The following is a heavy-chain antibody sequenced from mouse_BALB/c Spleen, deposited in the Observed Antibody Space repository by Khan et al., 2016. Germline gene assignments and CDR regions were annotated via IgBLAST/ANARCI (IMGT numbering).Heavy chain of an antibody. Sequence: QVQLQQSGAELARPGASVRLSCKASGYTSANYWMQWVKQRPGQGLEWIGSIYPGDGDTRYSQKFKDKSTLTADNTTSSAYMHLRSVATEDSAVYFCADALFVYWGQGTLVTVSA. J-gene: IGHJ3*01. CDR1: GYTSANYW. CDR2: IYPGDGDT. CDR3: ADALFVY. V-gene: IGHV1-87*01.